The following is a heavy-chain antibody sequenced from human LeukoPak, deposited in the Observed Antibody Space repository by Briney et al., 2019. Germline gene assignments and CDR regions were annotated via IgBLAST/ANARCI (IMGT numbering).Heavy chain of an antibody. CDR2: INYSGYT. CDR3: ARTDYGGNSGGDFDY. V-gene: IGHV4-39*07. J-gene: IGHJ4*02. CDR1: GGSISSRSYY. D-gene: IGHD4-23*01. Sequence: SETLSLTCTVSGGSISSRSYYWGGIRQPPWKGLEWIGSINYSGYTYYNPSLKSRVTISVDTSKNQFSLKLSSVTAADTAVYYCARTDYGGNSGGDFDYWGQGTQVTVSS.